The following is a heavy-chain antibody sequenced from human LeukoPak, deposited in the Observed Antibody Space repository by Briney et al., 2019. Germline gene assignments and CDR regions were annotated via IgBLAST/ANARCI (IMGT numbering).Heavy chain of an antibody. Sequence: ASVKVSCKASGGTFSSYAISWARQAPGQGLEWMGWINPNSDGTNYAQKFQGRVTMTRDTSISTAYMELSRLRSDDTAVYYCAREDYYSSRSFDYWGQGTLVTVSS. V-gene: IGHV1-2*02. J-gene: IGHJ4*02. CDR2: INPNSDGT. CDR1: GGTFSSYA. D-gene: IGHD6-13*01. CDR3: AREDYYSSRSFDY.